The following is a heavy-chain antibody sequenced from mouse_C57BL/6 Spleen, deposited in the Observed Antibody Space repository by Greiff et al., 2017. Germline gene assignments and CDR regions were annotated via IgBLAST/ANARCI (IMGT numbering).Heavy chain of an antibody. Sequence: EVQLQQSGPELVKPGASVKISCKASGYSFTDYNMNWVKQSNGKSLEWIGVINPNYGTTSYNQKFKGKATLTVDQSSSTAYMQLNSLTSEDSAVYYCAKSRLLLRYDAMDYWGQGTSVTVSS. CDR3: AKSRLLLRYDAMDY. J-gene: IGHJ4*01. CDR1: GYSFTDYN. CDR2: INPNYGTT. D-gene: IGHD1-1*01. V-gene: IGHV1-39*01.